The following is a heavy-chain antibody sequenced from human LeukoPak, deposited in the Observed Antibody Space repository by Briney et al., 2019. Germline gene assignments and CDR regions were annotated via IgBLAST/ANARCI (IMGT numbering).Heavy chain of an antibody. J-gene: IGHJ6*03. CDR3: ARLRYFDWGDYYYYYYMDV. CDR2: IIPIFGTA. Sequence: GASVKVSCKASGGTFSSYAISWVRQAPGQGLEWMGGIIPIFGTANYAQKFQGRVTITADESTSTAYMELSSLRSEDTAVYYCARLRYFDWGDYYYYYYMDVWGKRTTVTVSS. CDR1: GGTFSSYA. D-gene: IGHD3-9*01. V-gene: IGHV1-69*13.